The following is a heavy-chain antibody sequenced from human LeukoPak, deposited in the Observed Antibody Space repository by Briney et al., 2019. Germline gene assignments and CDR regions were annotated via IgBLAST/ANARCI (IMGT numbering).Heavy chain of an antibody. Sequence: PGGSLRLSCAASGFTFSDYYMSWIRQAPGKGLEWVSYIDISATTIYYAHSVKGRFTISRDNAKNSLYLQMNSLRAEDTAVYYCARRKHSSGWSPNEYYFDHWGQGTLVTVSS. J-gene: IGHJ4*02. CDR3: ARRKHSSGWSPNEYYFDH. CDR1: GFTFSDYY. CDR2: IDISATTI. D-gene: IGHD6-13*01. V-gene: IGHV3-11*01.